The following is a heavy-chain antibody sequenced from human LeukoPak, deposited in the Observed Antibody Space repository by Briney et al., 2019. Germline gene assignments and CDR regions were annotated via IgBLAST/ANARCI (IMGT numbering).Heavy chain of an antibody. CDR2: VYYSGST. CDR3: AKVPSYDYTGSTRGSIDF. Sequence: SETLSLTCTVSGGSIRSDFWSWIRQPPGKGLEWIGYVYYSGSTNYSPSLNSRVTISIDTSKNKFSLKLTSVTAADTAVYYCAKVPSYDYTGSTRGSIDFWGQGILVTVSS. J-gene: IGHJ4*02. V-gene: IGHV4-59*01. CDR1: GGSIRSDF. D-gene: IGHD3-16*01.